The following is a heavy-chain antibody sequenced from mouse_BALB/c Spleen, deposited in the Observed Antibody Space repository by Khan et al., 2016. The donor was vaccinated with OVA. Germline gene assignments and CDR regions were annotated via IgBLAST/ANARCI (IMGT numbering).Heavy chain of an antibody. CDR3: ARGASYWYFDV. Sequence: QIQLVQSGPELKKPGETVKISCKASGYTFTDYSMHWVKQAPGKGLKWMGWINTETGEPTYADDFKGRFAFSLETSASTAYLQINNLKNEDMATYFCARGASYWYFDVWGAGTTVTVSS. CDR2: INTETGEP. V-gene: IGHV9-2-1*01. CDR1: GYTFTDYS. J-gene: IGHJ1*01.